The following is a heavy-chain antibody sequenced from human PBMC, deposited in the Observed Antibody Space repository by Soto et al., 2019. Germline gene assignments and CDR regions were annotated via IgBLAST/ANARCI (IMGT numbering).Heavy chain of an antibody. V-gene: IGHV1-69*13. Sequence: SVKVSCKASGGTFSSYSISWVRQAPGQGLEWMGGIIPVFGSTNYAQNFKDRVSFSADESTGTAYMELRSLRSEDTAVYYCARVGAPGTTLDYYDYWAQGTPVTVSS. J-gene: IGHJ4*02. CDR2: IIPVFGST. CDR1: GGTFSSYS. CDR3: ARVGAPGTTLDYYDY. D-gene: IGHD1-1*01.